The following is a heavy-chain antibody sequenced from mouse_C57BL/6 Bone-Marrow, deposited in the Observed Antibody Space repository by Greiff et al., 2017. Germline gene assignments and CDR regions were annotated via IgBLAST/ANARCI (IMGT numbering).Heavy chain of an antibody. CDR3: TLDGYSHWCFDV. V-gene: IGHV14-4*01. J-gene: IGHJ1*03. CDR2: IDPENGDT. CDR1: GFNIQDDY. Sequence: VQLQQSGAELVRPGASVKLSCTASGFNIQDDYMHWVKQRPEQGLEWIGWIDPENGDTEYASKFQGKATITADTSSNTAYLQRSSLTSEDPAFYYCTLDGYSHWCFDVWGTGTTGTVSS. D-gene: IGHD2-3*01.